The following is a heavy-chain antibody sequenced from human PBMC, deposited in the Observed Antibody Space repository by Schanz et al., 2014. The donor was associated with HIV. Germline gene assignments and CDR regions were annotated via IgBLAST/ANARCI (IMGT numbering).Heavy chain of an antibody. CDR2: ISWNSGSI. CDR3: ARETIQLCPDY. J-gene: IGHJ4*02. Sequence: EVQLLESGGGLVQPGGSLRLSCAVSGFTFNNYAMNWVRQAPGKGLEWVSGISWNSGSIGYADSVKGRFTISRDNAKNSLYLQINSLRAEDTAVYYCARETIQLCPDYWGQGTLVTVSS. V-gene: IGHV3-9*01. D-gene: IGHD5-18*01. CDR1: GFTFNNYA.